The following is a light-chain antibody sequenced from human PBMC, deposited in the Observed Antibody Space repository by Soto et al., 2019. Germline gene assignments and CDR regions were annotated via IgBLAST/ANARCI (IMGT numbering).Light chain of an antibody. CDR2: GAS. V-gene: IGKV3-20*01. Sequence: EIVLTQSPGTRSLSPLGIATLSCMGSQSVSSSYLAWYQQKPGQAPRLLIYGASSRATGIPDRFSGSGSGTDFTLTISRLEPEDFAVYYCQQYGSSPWAFGQGTKVDIK. J-gene: IGKJ1*01. CDR3: QQYGSSPWA. CDR1: QSVSSSY.